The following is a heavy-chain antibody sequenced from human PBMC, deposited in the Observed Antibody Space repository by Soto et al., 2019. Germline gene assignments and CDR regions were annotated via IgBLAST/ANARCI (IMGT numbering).Heavy chain of an antibody. CDR2: IYYSGST. D-gene: IGHD3-9*01. Sequence: NPSETLSLTCTVSGGSISSGGYYWSWIRQHPGKGLEWIGYIYYSGSTYYNPSLKSRVTISVDTSKNQFSLKLSSVTAADTAVYYCARTPYYDILTGYYDYRGQGTLVTFSS. V-gene: IGHV4-31*03. CDR3: ARTPYYDILTGYYDY. J-gene: IGHJ4*02. CDR1: GGSISSGGYY.